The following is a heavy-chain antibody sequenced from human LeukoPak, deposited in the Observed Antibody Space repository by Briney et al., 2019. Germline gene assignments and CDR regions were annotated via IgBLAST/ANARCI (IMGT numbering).Heavy chain of an antibody. CDR3: ARDGFVGAADY. Sequence: PGGSLRLSCAAPGFIFSGYGMNWVRQATGKGLEWVANIKQDGSEQHYVDSVRGRFTISRDNAKNSLYLQMNSVRVEDTAVYYCARDGFVGAADYWGQGTLVTVSS. J-gene: IGHJ4*02. V-gene: IGHV3-7*01. CDR1: GFIFSGYG. CDR2: IKQDGSEQ. D-gene: IGHD6-13*01.